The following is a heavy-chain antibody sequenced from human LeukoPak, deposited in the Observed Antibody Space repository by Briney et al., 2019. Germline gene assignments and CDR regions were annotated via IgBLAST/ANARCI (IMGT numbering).Heavy chain of an antibody. CDR3: AKGLGYSSSWYENFDY. CDR2: ISGSGGST. Sequence: GGSLRLSCAASGFTFSSYAMSWVRQAPGKGLEWVSAISGSGGSTYYVDSVKGRFTISRDNSKNTLYLQMNSLRAEDTAVYYCAKGLGYSSSWYENFDYWGQGTLVTVSS. J-gene: IGHJ4*02. CDR1: GFTFSSYA. V-gene: IGHV3-23*01. D-gene: IGHD6-13*01.